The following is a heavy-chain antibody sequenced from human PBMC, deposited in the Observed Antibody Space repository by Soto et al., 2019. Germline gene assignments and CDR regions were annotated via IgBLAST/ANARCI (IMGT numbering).Heavy chain of an antibody. CDR1: GGSVSSGSYY. D-gene: IGHD6-13*01. CDR2: IYYSGST. CDR3: ARTIVAAAVPGFDY. Sequence: QVQLQESGPGLVKPSETLSLTCTVSGGSVSSGSYYWSWIRQPPGKGLEWIGYIYYSGSTNYNPSLKSRVTISVDTSKNQFSLKLSSVTAADTAVYYCARTIVAAAVPGFDYWGQGTLVTVSS. J-gene: IGHJ4*02. V-gene: IGHV4-61*01.